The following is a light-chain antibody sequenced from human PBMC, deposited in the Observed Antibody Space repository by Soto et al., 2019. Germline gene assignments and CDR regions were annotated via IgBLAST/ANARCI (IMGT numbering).Light chain of an antibody. CDR2: GNS. V-gene: IGLV1-40*01. CDR1: SSNIGAGYD. CDR3: QSYDSSLSGVV. Sequence: QSVLTQPPSVSGDPGQRVTISCTGSSSNIGAGYDVHWYQPLPGTAPKLLIYGNSNRPSGVPDRFSGSKSGTSASLAITGLQAEDEADYYCQSYDSSLSGVVFGGGTKRTVL. J-gene: IGLJ2*01.